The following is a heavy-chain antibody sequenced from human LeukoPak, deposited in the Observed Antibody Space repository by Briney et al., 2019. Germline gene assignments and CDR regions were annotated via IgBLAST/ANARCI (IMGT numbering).Heavy chain of an antibody. J-gene: IGHJ4*02. CDR1: GGSFSGYY. D-gene: IGHD3-10*01. V-gene: IGHV4-34*01. CDR3: ASRIPPYGSGSHAFDY. Sequence: SETLSLTCAVYGGSFSGYYWSWIRQPPGKGLEWIGEINHSGSTNYNPSLKSRVTISVDTPKNQFSLKLSSVTAADTAVYYCASRIPPYGSGSHAFDYWGQGTLVTVSS. CDR2: INHSGST.